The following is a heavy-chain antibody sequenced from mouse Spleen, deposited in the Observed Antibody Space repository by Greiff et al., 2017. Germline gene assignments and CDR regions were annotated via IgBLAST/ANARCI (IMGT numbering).Heavy chain of an antibody. D-gene: IGHD2-12*01. CDR3: ARHEGYFYAMDY. CDR2: FYPGSGSI. CDR1: GYTFTEYT. Sequence: VKLMESGAELVKPGASVKLSCKASGYTFTEYTIHWVKQRSGQGLEWIGWFYPGSGSIKYNEKFKDKATLTADKSSSTVYMELSRLTSEDSAVYFCARHEGYFYAMDYWGQGTSVTVSS. J-gene: IGHJ4*01. V-gene: IGHV1-62-2*01.